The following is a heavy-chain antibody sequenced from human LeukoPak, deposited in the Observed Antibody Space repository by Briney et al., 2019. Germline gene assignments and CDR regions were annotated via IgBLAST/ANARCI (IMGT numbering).Heavy chain of an antibody. Sequence: GGSLRLSXAASGFTFTSYAMSWVRQAPGKGLEWVSVISGSGGSAYYADSVKGRFTISRDNSKNTLYLQMNSLRAEDTAVYYCAKDMKWELLPGYMDVWGKGTTVTVSS. CDR3: AKDMKWELLPGYMDV. D-gene: IGHD1-26*01. V-gene: IGHV3-23*01. J-gene: IGHJ6*03. CDR2: ISGSGGSA. CDR1: GFTFTSYA.